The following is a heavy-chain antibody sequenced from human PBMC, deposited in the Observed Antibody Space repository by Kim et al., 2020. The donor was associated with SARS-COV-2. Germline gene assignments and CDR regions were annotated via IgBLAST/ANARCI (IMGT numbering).Heavy chain of an antibody. CDR3: ARKGYSGSTVHGMDV. Sequence: ADSVKGRFTSSRDKSKNTLYLQMNSLRAEDTAVDYFARKGYSGSTVHGMDVWGQGTTVTVSS. D-gene: IGHD1-26*01. J-gene: IGHJ6*02. V-gene: IGHV3-30*07.